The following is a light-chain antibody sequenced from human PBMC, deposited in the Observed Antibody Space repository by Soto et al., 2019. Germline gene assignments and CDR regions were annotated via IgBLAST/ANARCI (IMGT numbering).Light chain of an antibody. J-gene: IGKJ2*01. CDR1: QNLSRN. Sequence: EMVMTQSPATLSVSPGERATLSCRASQNLSRNLAWYQQQPGQAPRLLIFYASTRATGIPARLSGSGSGTDFTLTISSLQSEDFAVYYCQQYDKWPTTFGQGTKLEI. CDR2: YAS. CDR3: QQYDKWPTT. V-gene: IGKV3-15*01.